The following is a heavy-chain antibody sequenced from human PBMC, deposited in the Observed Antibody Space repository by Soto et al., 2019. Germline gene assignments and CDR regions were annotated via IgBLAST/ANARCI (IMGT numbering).Heavy chain of an antibody. CDR2: IIPIFGTA. CDR3: ARGGPKLGYDITAFDI. CDR1: GGTFSSYA. J-gene: IGHJ3*02. D-gene: IGHD2-8*01. V-gene: IGHV1-69*13. Sequence: SGKVSCKASGGTFSSYAISWVRQAPGQGLEWMGGIIPIFGTANYAQKFQGRVTITADESTSTAYMELSSLRSEDTAVYYCARGGPKLGYDITAFDIWGQGTMVTVSS.